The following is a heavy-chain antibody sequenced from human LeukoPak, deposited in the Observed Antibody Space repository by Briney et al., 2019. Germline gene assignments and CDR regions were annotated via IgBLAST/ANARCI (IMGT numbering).Heavy chain of an antibody. V-gene: IGHV3-23*01. J-gene: IGHJ5*02. Sequence: PGGSLRLSCAASGFTFSSYAMSWVRQAPGKGLEWVSAISGSGGSTYYEDSVKGRFTISRENSKNTLYLQMNSLRAEDTAVYYCAETSYGEESDWFDPWGQGTLVTVSS. CDR3: AETSYGEESDWFDP. CDR1: GFTFSSYA. D-gene: IGHD4-17*01. CDR2: ISGSGGST.